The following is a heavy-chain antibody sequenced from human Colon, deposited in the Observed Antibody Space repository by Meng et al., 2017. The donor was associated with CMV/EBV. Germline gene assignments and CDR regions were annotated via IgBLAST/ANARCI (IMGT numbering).Heavy chain of an antibody. D-gene: IGHD1-26*01. CDR2: INPNSGGT. Sequence: QVRLVKVGAEGKKPGASVKVSCKASGYTFTGYFMYWVRQAPGQGLEWMGSINPNSGGTNYAQKFQGRVTMTRDTSINTAYMELSRLRSDDTAVYYCATVSGGDFDYWGQGTLVTVSS. CDR3: ATVSGGDFDY. CDR1: GYTFTGYF. V-gene: IGHV1-2*02. J-gene: IGHJ4*02.